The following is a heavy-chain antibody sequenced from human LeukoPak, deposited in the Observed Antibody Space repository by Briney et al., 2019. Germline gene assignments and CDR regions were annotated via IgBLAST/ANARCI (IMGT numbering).Heavy chain of an antibody. D-gene: IGHD3-10*01. CDR2: IYNIATT. CDR3: ARRSITMVRGIYYYGMDV. CDR1: GGSLNSYY. J-gene: IGHJ6*02. V-gene: IGHV4-59*01. Sequence: SETLSLTCTVSGGSLNSYYLSWLRQPPGKGLEWIGYIYNIATTNYNPSLKSRVTISVDTSNNQFSLKLSSVTAADTAVYYCARRSITMVRGIYYYGMDVWGQGTTVTVSS.